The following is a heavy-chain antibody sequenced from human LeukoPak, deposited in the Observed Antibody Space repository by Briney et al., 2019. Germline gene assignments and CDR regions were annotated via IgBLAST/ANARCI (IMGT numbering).Heavy chain of an antibody. CDR2: IWYDGSNK. Sequence: GGSLRLSCAASGFTFSGYGMHWVRQAPGKGLEWVAVIWYDGSNKYYADSVKGRFTISRDNSKNTLYLQMNSLRAEDTAVYYCAKDREYYDSSGDLDYWGQGTLVTVSS. V-gene: IGHV3-33*06. D-gene: IGHD3-22*01. CDR3: AKDREYYDSSGDLDY. CDR1: GFTFSGYG. J-gene: IGHJ4*02.